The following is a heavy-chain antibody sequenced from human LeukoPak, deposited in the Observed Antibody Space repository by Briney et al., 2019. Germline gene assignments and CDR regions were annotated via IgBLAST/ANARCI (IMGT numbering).Heavy chain of an antibody. V-gene: IGHV3-7*03. CDR1: GFIFRSYW. CDR2: IKQDGSEK. J-gene: IGHJ4*02. D-gene: IGHD3-22*01. Sequence: PGGSLRLSCAASGFIFRSYWMSWVRQAPGKGLEWVANIKQDGSEKYYVDSVKGRFTISRDNAKNSLYLQMNSLRAEDTALYYCAKGNPYYYDSSGYYLGYYFDYWGQGTLVTVSS. CDR3: AKGNPYYYDSSGYYLGYYFDY.